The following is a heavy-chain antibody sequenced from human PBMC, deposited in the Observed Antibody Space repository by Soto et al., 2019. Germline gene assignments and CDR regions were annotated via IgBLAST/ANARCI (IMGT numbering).Heavy chain of an antibody. J-gene: IGHJ6*02. CDR2: TYYRSKWYN. CDR3: ARDSRRVGYYYGSGSSLYYYYGMDV. CDR1: GDSVSSNSAA. Sequence: SQTLSLTCAISGDSVSSNSAAWNWIRQSPSRGLEWLGRTYYRSKWYNDYAVSVKSRITINPDTPKNQFSLQLNSVTPEDTAVYYCARDSRRVGYYYGSGSSLYYYYGMDVWGQGTTVTVSS. V-gene: IGHV6-1*01. D-gene: IGHD3-10*01.